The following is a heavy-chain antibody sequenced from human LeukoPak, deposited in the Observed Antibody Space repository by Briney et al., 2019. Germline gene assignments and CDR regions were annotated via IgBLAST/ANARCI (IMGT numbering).Heavy chain of an antibody. CDR2: IYYSGST. CDR1: GGFVSTYY. D-gene: IGHD2-2*02. V-gene: IGHV4-59*02. J-gene: IGHJ4*02. CDR3: ARGGCNSASCYMAPFDY. Sequence: SETLSLTCRVSGGFVSTYYWSWIRQPPGKGLEWIGYIYYSGSTNYNPSLKSRVTISVDTSKNQFSLKLSSVTAADTAVYYCARGGCNSASCYMAPFDYWGQGTLVTVSS.